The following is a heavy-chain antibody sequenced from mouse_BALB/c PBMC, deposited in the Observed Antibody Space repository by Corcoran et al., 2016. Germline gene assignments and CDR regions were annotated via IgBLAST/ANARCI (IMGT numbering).Heavy chain of an antibody. D-gene: IGHD6-1*01. Sequence: QIQLVQSGPELKKPGETVKISCKASGYTFTNYGMNWVKQAPGKGLKWMGWINTYTGEPTYADDFKGRFAFSLETSASTAYLQINNLKNEDTATYFCARAPLHYYAMDYWGQGTSGTVSS. CDR1: GYTFTNYG. V-gene: IGHV9-3-1*01. J-gene: IGHJ4*01. CDR3: ARAPLHYYAMDY. CDR2: INTYTGEP.